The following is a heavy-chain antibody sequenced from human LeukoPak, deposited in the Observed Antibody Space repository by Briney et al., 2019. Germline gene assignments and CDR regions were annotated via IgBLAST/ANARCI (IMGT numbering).Heavy chain of an antibody. CDR3: ARDPVGSGTLDSNWFDP. Sequence: SETLSLTCTVSGGSISSYYWSGIRQPAGKGLEGIGRIYTSGSTNYNPSLKSRVTMSVDTSKNQFSLKLSSVTAADTAVYYCARDPVGSGTLDSNWFDPWGQGTLVTVSS. J-gene: IGHJ5*02. D-gene: IGHD3-10*01. CDR1: GGSISSYY. V-gene: IGHV4-4*07. CDR2: IYTSGST.